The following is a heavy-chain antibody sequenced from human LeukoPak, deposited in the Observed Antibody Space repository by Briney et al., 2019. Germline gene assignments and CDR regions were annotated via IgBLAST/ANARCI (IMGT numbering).Heavy chain of an antibody. D-gene: IGHD6-19*01. Sequence: SETLSLTCSVSGGSTSRSSYYWGWIRQPPGKGLEWIGSIYYSGSTYYNPSLKSRVTISVDTSKNQFSLKLSSVTAADTAVYYCARSSKTQWLSPGDGFDIWGRGTLVTVSS. V-gene: IGHV4-39*01. J-gene: IGHJ3*02. CDR2: IYYSGST. CDR1: GGSTSRSSYY. CDR3: ARSSKTQWLSPGDGFDI.